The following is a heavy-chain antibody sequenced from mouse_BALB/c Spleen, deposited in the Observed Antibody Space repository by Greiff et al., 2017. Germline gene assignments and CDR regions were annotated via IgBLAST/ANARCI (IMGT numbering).Heavy chain of an antibody. D-gene: IGHD2-14*01. Sequence: VQLQQSGPELVKPGASVKMSCKASGYTFTSYVMHWVKQKPGQGLEWIGYINPYNDGTKYNEKFKGKATLTSDKSSSTAYMELSSLTSEDSAVYYCARGGYRYDVESFAYWGQGTLVTVSA. CDR2: INPYNDGT. CDR1: GYTFTSYV. J-gene: IGHJ3*01. V-gene: IGHV1-14*01. CDR3: ARGGYRYDVESFAY.